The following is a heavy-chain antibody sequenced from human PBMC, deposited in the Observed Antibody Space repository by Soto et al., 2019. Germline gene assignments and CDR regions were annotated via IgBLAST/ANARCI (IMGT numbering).Heavy chain of an antibody. CDR1: GFTLSNYA. Sequence: GGSRRLSSAASGFTLSNYAMSWVRQAPGKGLGWVSSFSGSGGRTYYADSVKGRFTIPRDNSKNTLYLQMNSLRAEDTAVYYCANYKPHSSGWCTYFDYLGQGTLVTVSS. D-gene: IGHD6-19*01. CDR3: ANYKPHSSGWCTYFDY. CDR2: FSGSGGRT. J-gene: IGHJ4*02. V-gene: IGHV3-23*01.